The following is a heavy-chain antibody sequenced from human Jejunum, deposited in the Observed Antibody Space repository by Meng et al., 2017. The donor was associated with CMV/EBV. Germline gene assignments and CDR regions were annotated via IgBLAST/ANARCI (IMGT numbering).Heavy chain of an antibody. CDR2: INLDGTEK. V-gene: IGHV3-7*01. D-gene: IGHD2-2*01. CDR1: W. J-gene: IGHJ6*02. Sequence: WMGWVRQAPGKGLEWVADINLDGTEKNYVDSVKGRFTISRDNAKNSLYLQMNSLRPKDTAVYYCAREGYCSSTSCQSYYYYGMDVWGQGTTVTVSS. CDR3: AREGYCSSTSCQSYYYYGMDV.